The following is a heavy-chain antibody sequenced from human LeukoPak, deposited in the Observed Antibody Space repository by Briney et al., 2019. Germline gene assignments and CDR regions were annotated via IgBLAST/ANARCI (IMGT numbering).Heavy chain of an antibody. CDR3: ARVCGSDLNNNAFDI. D-gene: IGHD3-16*02. CDR1: GFTLRDYY. CDR2: ISGSGGTI. V-gene: IGHV3-11*04. Sequence: GGSLRLSCAVSGFTLRDYYMTWIRQAPGKGLEWISYISGSGGTIYYADSVKGRFTISRDNAQNSVFLQMSSLRPEDTAVYFCARVCGSDLNNNAFDIWGQGTLVTVSS. J-gene: IGHJ3*02.